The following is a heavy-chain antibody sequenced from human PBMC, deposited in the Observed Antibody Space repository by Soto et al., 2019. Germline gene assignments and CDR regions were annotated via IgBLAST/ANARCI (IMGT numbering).Heavy chain of an antibody. CDR1: GFTFSTYG. V-gene: IGHV3-33*01. D-gene: IGHD4-17*01. Sequence: QVQLVESGGGVVQPGRSLRLSCAASGFTFSTYGMHWVRQAPGKGLEWVAIIWSDGSHKIYADSVKGRFTISRDNSQNMVYLEMNNLRADDTAVYYCTRDFRANGDSGADWGQGTLVTVSS. CDR3: TRDFRANGDSGAD. J-gene: IGHJ4*02. CDR2: IWSDGSHK.